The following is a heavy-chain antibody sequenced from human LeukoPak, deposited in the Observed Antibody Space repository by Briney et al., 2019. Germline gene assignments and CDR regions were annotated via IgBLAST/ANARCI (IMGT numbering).Heavy chain of an antibody. D-gene: IGHD3-9*01. CDR3: AREWSYNILTGYPDY. V-gene: IGHV3-23*01. CDR2: ISGSGGST. Sequence: GGSLRLSCAASGFTFSSYGMSWVRQAPGKGLEWVSGISGSGGSTYYADSVKGRFTISRDNAKNSLYLQMNSLRAEDTAVYYCAREWSYNILTGYPDYWGQGTLVTVSS. J-gene: IGHJ4*02. CDR1: GFTFSSYG.